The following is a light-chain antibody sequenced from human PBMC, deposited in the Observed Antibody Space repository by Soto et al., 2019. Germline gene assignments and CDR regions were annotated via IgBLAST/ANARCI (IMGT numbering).Light chain of an antibody. V-gene: IGKV3-15*01. CDR1: QSVSSN. CDR3: QQYHNWPIT. J-gene: IGKJ5*01. CDR2: DAS. Sequence: EIVLTQSPGILSLSPGERATLSCRASQSVSSNLAWHQQKPGQAPRILMYDASTRATGIPVRFSGSGSGTEFTLTISSLQSEDFAVYYCQQYHNWPITFGQGTRLEIK.